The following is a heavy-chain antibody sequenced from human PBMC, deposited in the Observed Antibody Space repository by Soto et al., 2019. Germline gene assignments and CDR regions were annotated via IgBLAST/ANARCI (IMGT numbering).Heavy chain of an antibody. Sequence: QVQLVQSGAEVKKPGASVRVSCKGLGYTFTGYYIHWIRQAPGRGLEWLAWINANSGGASHAQKFQGRVTMTRDTSISTVYMELSRLTSDDTALYYCAREKIVAGFYYGLDVWGQGTTVTVSS. D-gene: IGHD5-12*01. CDR1: GYTFTGYY. J-gene: IGHJ6*02. CDR2: INANSGGA. CDR3: AREKIVAGFYYGLDV. V-gene: IGHV1-2*02.